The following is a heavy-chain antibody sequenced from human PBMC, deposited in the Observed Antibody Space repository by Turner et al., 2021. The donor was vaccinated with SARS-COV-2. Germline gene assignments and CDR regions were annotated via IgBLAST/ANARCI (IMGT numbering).Heavy chain of an antibody. J-gene: IGHJ3*02. D-gene: IGHD6-19*01. CDR3: ARGYSSGGDQSGAFDI. Sequence: QLVASTVRLILPGGSLRLSCPASGFTVCSNYMSGVRQARGEGLEWLSVNYSGGSTNYAESVKGRFTITRDNSKNTLYLQMNSLRAEDTAVYYCARGYSSGGDQSGAFDIWGQGTMVTVSS. V-gene: IGHV3-53*01. CDR1: GFTVCSNY. CDR2: NYSGGST.